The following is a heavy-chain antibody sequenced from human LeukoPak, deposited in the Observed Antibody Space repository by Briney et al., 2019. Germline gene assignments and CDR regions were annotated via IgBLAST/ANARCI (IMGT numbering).Heavy chain of an antibody. Sequence: GGSLRLSCIASGFTFGDYPMSWVRQAPGKGLEWVSFIRIKRYSGTTEYAASVKGRFTMSRDDSNSIAYLQMDSLTTDDTAVHYCTRGGPNDVLTGRSGYFDYWGQGTLVTVSS. V-gene: IGHV3-49*04. J-gene: IGHJ4*02. D-gene: IGHD3-9*01. CDR1: GFTFGDYP. CDR2: IRIKRYSGTT. CDR3: TRGGPNDVLTGRSGYFDY.